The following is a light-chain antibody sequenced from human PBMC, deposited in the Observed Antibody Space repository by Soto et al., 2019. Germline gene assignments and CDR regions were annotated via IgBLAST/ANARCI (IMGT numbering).Light chain of an antibody. V-gene: IGKV1-5*01. CDR3: QQYKVYPYT. CDR1: QSLTGR. J-gene: IGKJ2*01. Sequence: DIQMTQSPSTLSASIGDRVTLTCRASQSLTGRLAGYHQKPGRHPKLLIYDVSMLESGISSKFSGSESGTDFTLTISSLRPDEFATFYCQQYKVYPYTFGQGTRLDI. CDR2: DVS.